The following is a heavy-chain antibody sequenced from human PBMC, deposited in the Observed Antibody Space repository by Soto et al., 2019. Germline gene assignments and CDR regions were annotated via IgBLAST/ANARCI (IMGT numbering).Heavy chain of an antibody. V-gene: IGHV4-59*01. J-gene: IGHJ4*02. Sequence: PSETLSLTCTVSGGSISSYYWSWIRQPPGKGLEWIGYIYYSGSTNYNPSLKSRVTISVDTSKNQFSLKLSSVTAADTAVYYCARDRDGYPLSFDYWGQGTLVTVSS. CDR3: ARDRDGYPLSFDY. D-gene: IGHD5-12*01. CDR2: IYYSGST. CDR1: GGSISSYY.